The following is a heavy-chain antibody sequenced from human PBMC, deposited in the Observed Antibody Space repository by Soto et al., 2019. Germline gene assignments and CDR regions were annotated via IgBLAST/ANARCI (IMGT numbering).Heavy chain of an antibody. V-gene: IGHV5-51*01. D-gene: IGHD3-3*01. J-gene: IGHJ4*02. CDR1: GYNFAGYW. Sequence: PGESLKISCKGSGYNFAGYWIAWVRQMPGKGLEXMXXXXXXXXXXXXXXSFQGQVTISADKSISSAYLQWSSLRASDTAMYYCARGGVSTRTFDYWGQGTPVTVSS. CDR2: XXXXXXXX. CDR3: ARGGVSTRTFDY.